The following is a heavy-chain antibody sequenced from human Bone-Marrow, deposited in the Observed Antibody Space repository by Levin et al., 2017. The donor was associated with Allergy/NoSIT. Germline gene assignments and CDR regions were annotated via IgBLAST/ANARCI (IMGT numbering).Heavy chain of an antibody. CDR2: ISYDGSNK. V-gene: IGHV3-30-3*01. CDR1: GFTFSSYA. D-gene: IGHD5-24*01. CDR3: ARGADGYNWGGAFDI. J-gene: IGHJ3*02. Sequence: GGSLRLSCAASGFTFSSYAMHWVRQAPGKGLEWVAVISYDGSNKYYADSVKGRFTISRDNSKNTLYLQMNSLRAEDTAVYYCARGADGYNWGGAFDIWGQGTMVTVSS.